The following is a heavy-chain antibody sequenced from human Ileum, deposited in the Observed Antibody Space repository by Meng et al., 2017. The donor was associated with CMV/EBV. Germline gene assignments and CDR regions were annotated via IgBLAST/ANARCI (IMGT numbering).Heavy chain of an antibody. D-gene: IGHD2-21*01. CDR3: ARDLLRYCSGDSCSLDY. V-gene: IGHV4-39*07. Sequence: ISTLNYYWGWVRQPPGKGLDWIGTIYFRGNTYYNPSLKSRATISLDTSKNQFSLRLSSVTAADTAVYYCARDLLRYCSGDSCSLDYWGQGTLVTISS. CDR1: ISTLNYY. CDR2: IYFRGNT. J-gene: IGHJ4*02.